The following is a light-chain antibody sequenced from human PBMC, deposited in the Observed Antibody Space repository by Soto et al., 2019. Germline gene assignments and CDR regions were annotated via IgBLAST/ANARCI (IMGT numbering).Light chain of an antibody. V-gene: IGKV1-27*01. CDR1: QDISNY. Sequence: DIQMTQSPSSLSASVGDRVILSCRASQDISNYLAWYQQKPGKVPKLLIYGASTLQSGVPSRFSGSRSGTDFTLTISSLQPEDFATDYCQKYNSAPRTFGPGTKVDI. CDR2: GAS. CDR3: QKYNSAPRT. J-gene: IGKJ3*01.